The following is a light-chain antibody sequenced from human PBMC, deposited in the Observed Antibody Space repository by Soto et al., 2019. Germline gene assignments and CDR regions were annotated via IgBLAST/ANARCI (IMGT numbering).Light chain of an antibody. J-gene: IGLJ2*01. CDR1: SSDVGGYNY. CDR2: EVS. V-gene: IGLV2-8*01. CDR3: SSYAGSNNLV. Sequence: QSALTQPPSASGSPGQSVTISCTGTSSDVGGYNYVSWYQQHPGKAPKLMIYEVSKRPSGVPDRFSGSKSGNTASLTVSGHQAEDEADYCCSSYAGSNNLVFGGGTKVTVL.